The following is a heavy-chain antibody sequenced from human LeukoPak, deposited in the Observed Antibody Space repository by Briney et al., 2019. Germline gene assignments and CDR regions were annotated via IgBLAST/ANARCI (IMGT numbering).Heavy chain of an antibody. V-gene: IGHV3-48*03. Sequence: PGGSLRLSCAASGFTFSSYEMHWVRQAPGKGLEWISYISSSGSTIYYADSVKGRFTISRDNGKNSLCLQMNSLRAEDTAVYYCARVHYNTAMVDIDYWGQGTLVTVSS. D-gene: IGHD5-18*01. CDR1: GFTFSSYE. CDR2: ISSSGSTI. CDR3: ARVHYNTAMVDIDY. J-gene: IGHJ4*02.